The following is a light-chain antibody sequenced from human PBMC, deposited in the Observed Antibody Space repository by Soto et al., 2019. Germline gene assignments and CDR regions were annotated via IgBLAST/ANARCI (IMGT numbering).Light chain of an antibody. CDR3: QQYGSSLSIT. CDR2: GAS. CDR1: QSVSSSY. V-gene: IGKV3-20*01. Sequence: EIVLTQSPGTLSLSPGERATLSCRASQSVSSSYLAWYQQKPGQAPRLLIYGASSRATGIPDRFSGSRSGTDFTLTISRLDPEDFAVYYCQQYGSSLSITFGQGTRLEIK. J-gene: IGKJ5*01.